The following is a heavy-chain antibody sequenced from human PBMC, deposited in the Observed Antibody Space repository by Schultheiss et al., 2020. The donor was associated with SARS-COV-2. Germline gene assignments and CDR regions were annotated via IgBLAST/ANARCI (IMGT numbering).Heavy chain of an antibody. D-gene: IGHD2-2*01. V-gene: IGHV3-23*01. CDR2: ISRSGGTNT. Sequence: GESLKISCAASGFTFSSYAMSWVRQAPGKGLEWVSTISRSGGTNTYYADSVRGRFTISRDNSKNTLYLQMNSLRAEDTAVYYCAKDRDIVVVPAAPFDYWGQGTLVTVSS. CDR3: AKDRDIVVVPAAPFDY. J-gene: IGHJ4*02. CDR1: GFTFSSYA.